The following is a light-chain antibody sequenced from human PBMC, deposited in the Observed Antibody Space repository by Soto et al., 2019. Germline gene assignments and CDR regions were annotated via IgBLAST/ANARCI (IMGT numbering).Light chain of an antibody. Sequence: AIRMTQSPSSFSASTGDRVTITCRASQGISSYLAWYQQKPGKAPKLLIYAASTLQSGVPSRFSGSGSGTDVTLTISCPQSEDFATYYCQQYYSYPWTFGQGTKVEIK. J-gene: IGKJ1*01. CDR1: QGISSY. V-gene: IGKV1-8*01. CDR2: AAS. CDR3: QQYYSYPWT.